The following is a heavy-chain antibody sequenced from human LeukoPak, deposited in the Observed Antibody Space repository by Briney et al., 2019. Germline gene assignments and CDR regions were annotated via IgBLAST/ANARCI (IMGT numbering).Heavy chain of an antibody. J-gene: IGHJ4*02. D-gene: IGHD6-13*01. CDR2: INHSGST. V-gene: IGHV4-34*01. Sequence: SETLSLTCAVHGGSFSGYYWSWIRQPPGKGLEWIGEINHSGSTNYNPSLKSRVTISVDTSKNQFSLKLSSVTAADTAVYYCARDSSSSWSIDYWGQGTLVTVSS. CDR1: GGSFSGYY. CDR3: ARDSSSSWSIDY.